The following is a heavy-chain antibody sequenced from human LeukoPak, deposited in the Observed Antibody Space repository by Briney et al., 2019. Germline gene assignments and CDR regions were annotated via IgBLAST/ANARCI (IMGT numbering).Heavy chain of an antibody. D-gene: IGHD1-26*01. CDR1: GYSFASSW. J-gene: IGHJ1*01. CDR2: IYPGDSDT. Sequence: GESLKISCTASGYSFASSWIGWVRQMPGKGLEWMGIIYPGDSDTRYSPSFQGQVIISADKSISTAYLQWSSLKASDTAMYYCARQEGGSYSEEYFQHWGQGTLVTVSS. CDR3: ARQEGGSYSEEYFQH. V-gene: IGHV5-51*01.